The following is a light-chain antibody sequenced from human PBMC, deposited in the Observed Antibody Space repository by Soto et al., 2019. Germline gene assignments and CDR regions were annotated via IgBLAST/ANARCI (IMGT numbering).Light chain of an antibody. CDR2: YAS. CDR3: QKHDGVPL. Sequence: DIQLTQSPSSLSASVGDRVTITCQASQDISNHLNWYQQKPGKAPNLLIYYASDLETGVPSRFSGGGSGTFFSFTINSRQPEDIATYYCQKHDGVPLFGPGTKVEIK. CDR1: QDISNH. V-gene: IGKV1-33*01. J-gene: IGKJ3*01.